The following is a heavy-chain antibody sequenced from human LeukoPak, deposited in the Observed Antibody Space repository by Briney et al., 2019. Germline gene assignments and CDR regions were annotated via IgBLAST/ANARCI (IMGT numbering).Heavy chain of an antibody. Sequence: GGSLRLSCAASGFTLSIYSMNWVRQAPGKGLEWVSSISGSSSYIYYADSVKGRFTISRDNAKNSLYLQMNSLRDEDTAIYYCARDLTTSSTAYFHHWGQGTLVTVSS. CDR1: GFTLSIYS. CDR3: ARDLTTSSTAYFHH. CDR2: ISGSSSYI. J-gene: IGHJ1*01. V-gene: IGHV3-21*01. D-gene: IGHD6-6*01.